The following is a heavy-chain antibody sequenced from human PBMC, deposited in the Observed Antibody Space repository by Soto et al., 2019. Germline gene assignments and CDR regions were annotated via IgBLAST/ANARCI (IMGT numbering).Heavy chain of an antibody. D-gene: IGHD1-1*01. CDR3: ARDRTGTSEYDY. Sequence: SETLSLTCTVSGGSISSGGYYWSWIRQPPGAGLEWIGYISYTGDTSYSPSLKSRLTISLDRSKNHFSLNLNSVTAADSAVYFCARDRTGTSEYDYWGQGTLVTVSS. CDR1: GGSISSGGYY. V-gene: IGHV4-30-4*02. J-gene: IGHJ4*02. CDR2: ISYTGDT.